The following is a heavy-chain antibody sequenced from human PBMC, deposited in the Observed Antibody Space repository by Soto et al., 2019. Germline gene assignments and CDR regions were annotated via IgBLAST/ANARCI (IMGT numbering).Heavy chain of an antibody. D-gene: IGHD3-22*01. CDR1: GFTFSSYG. CDR3: ARDIKDDGSGYYARFDY. J-gene: IGHJ4*02. V-gene: IGHV3-33*01. CDR2: IYYDGSNK. Sequence: QVQLVESGGGVVQPGRSLRLSCAASGFTFSSYGMHWVRQAPGKGLEWVAVIYYDGSNKYYADSVKGRFTISRANSKNTMYLQMNSLRAEDTSVYYCARDIKDDGSGYYARFDYWGQGTLVPVTP.